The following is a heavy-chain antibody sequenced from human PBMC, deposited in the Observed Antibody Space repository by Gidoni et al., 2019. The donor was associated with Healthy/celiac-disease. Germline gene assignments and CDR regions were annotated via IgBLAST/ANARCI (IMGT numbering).Heavy chain of an antibody. Sequence: EVQLVESGGGLVKPGGSLRLSCAASGFTFSRYSMNAVRQAQGKGLEWVAYISSSSRYIYYADAVKGRFTISRDNAKNSLYLQMNSLRAEDTAVYYCARSAYDFWSGYYPSGFDYWGQGTLVTVSS. CDR3: ARSAYDFWSGYYPSGFDY. D-gene: IGHD3-3*01. CDR1: GFTFSRYS. J-gene: IGHJ4*02. V-gene: IGHV3-21*01. CDR2: ISSSSRYI.